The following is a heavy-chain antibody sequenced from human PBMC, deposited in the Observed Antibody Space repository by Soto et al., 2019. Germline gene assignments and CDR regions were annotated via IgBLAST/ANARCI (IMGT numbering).Heavy chain of an antibody. CDR1: GFTVSSNY. D-gene: IGHD3-9*01. V-gene: IGHV3-53*04. CDR3: AREGRHYDILTGYHTTGYFDY. CDR2: IYSGGST. J-gene: IGHJ4*02. Sequence: GSLRLSCAASGFTVSSNYMSWVRQAPGKGLEWVSVIYSGGSTYYADSVKGRFTISRHNSKNTLYLQMNSLRAEDTAVYYCAREGRHYDILTGYHTTGYFDYWGQGTLVTVSS.